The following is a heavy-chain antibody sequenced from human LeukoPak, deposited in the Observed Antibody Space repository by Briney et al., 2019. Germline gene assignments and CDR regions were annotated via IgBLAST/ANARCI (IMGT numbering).Heavy chain of an antibody. V-gene: IGHV1-69*04. D-gene: IGHD1-26*01. Sequence: ASVKVSCKASGGTFSSYAISWVRQAPGQGLEWMGRIIPILGIANYAQKFQGRVTITADKSTSTAYMELSSLRSEDTAVYYCAIPSPILGATTGKVRFDYWGQGTLVTVSS. CDR2: IIPILGIA. CDR3: AIPSPILGATTGKVRFDY. CDR1: GGTFSSYA. J-gene: IGHJ4*02.